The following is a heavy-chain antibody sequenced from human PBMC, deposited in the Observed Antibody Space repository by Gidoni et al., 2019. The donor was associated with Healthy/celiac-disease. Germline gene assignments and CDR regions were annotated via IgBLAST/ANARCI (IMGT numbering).Heavy chain of an antibody. V-gene: IGHV4-4*07. J-gene: IGHJ5*02. CDR2: IYTSGST. CDR3: ARIFPSGRGWFGP. CDR1: GGSISSYY. Sequence: QVQLQESGPGLVKPSETLSLTCTVSGGSISSYYWSWIRQPAGKGLGWIGRIYTSGSTNYNPSLKSRVTMSVDTSKIQFSLKLSSVTAADTAVYYCARIFPSGRGWFGPWGQGTLVTVSS. D-gene: IGHD3-10*01.